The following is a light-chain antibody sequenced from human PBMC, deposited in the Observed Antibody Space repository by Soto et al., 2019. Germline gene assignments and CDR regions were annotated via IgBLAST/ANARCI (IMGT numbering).Light chain of an antibody. CDR3: QQSYSTPPT. CDR1: QSISSY. V-gene: IGKV1-39*01. Sequence: DFQMTQSPSSLSASVGDRVTITSRARQSISSYLNWYQQKPGKAPKLLIYAASSLQSGVPSRFSGSGSGTDFTLTISSLQPEDFATYYCQQSYSTPPTFGQGTKVDIK. J-gene: IGKJ1*01. CDR2: AAS.